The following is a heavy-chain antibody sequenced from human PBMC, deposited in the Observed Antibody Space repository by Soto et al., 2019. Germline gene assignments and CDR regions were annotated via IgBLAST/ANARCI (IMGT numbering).Heavy chain of an antibody. V-gene: IGHV4-39*01. D-gene: IGHD4-17*01. CDR2: IYYSGST. Sequence: SETLSLTCTVSGGSISSSSYYWGWIRQPPGKGLEWIGSIYYSGSTYYNPSLKSRVTISVDTSKNQFSLKLSSVTAADTAVYYCARIEGDYAFDYWGQGTLVTVSS. CDR1: GGSISSSSYY. J-gene: IGHJ4*02. CDR3: ARIEGDYAFDY.